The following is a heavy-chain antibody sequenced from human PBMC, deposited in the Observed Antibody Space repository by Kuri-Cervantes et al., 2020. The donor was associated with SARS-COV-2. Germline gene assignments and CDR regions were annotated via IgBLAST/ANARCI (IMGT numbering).Heavy chain of an antibody. Sequence: SVKVSCKASGGTLRNYAISWVRQAPGQGLEWMGGIIPMFDSLNYAQKFQGRVTLTTDESTSTAYMELSSLRSEDTAVYYCARGRGITMIVVGLDIWGQGTMITVSS. CDR3: ARGRGITMIVVGLDI. V-gene: IGHV1-69*05. D-gene: IGHD3-22*01. CDR1: GGTLRNYA. CDR2: IIPMFDSL. J-gene: IGHJ3*02.